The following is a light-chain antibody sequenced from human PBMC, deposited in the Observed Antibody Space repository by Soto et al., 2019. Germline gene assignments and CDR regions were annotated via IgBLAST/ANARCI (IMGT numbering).Light chain of an antibody. J-gene: IGLJ1*01. Sequence: QSALTRPASVSGSPGQSIAISCSGSSSDLGIYNYVSWYQQHPGKVPKLIIFEVTNRPSGVSNRFSGSKSGNTASLTISGLQAEDEADYYCSSYTTSSTRVFGTGTKVTV. CDR2: EVT. V-gene: IGLV2-14*01. CDR3: SSYTTSSTRV. CDR1: SSDLGIYNY.